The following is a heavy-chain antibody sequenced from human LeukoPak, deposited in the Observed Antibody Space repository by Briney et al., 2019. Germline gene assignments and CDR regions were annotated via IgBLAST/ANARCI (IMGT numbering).Heavy chain of an antibody. V-gene: IGHV1-69*04. Sequence: GASVKVSCKASGGTFGSYAISWVRQAPGQGLEWMGRIIPILGIANYAQKFQGRVTITADKSTSTAYMELSSLRSEDTAVYYCARDPYSSGWYYGMDVWGQGTTVTVSS. J-gene: IGHJ6*02. D-gene: IGHD6-19*01. CDR2: IIPILGIA. CDR1: GGTFGSYA. CDR3: ARDPYSSGWYYGMDV.